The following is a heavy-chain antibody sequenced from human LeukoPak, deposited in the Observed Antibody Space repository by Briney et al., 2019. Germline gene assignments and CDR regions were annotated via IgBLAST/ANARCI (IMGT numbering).Heavy chain of an antibody. CDR2: INHSGST. Sequence: SETLSLTCAVYGGSFSGYYWSWIRQPPGKGLEWIGEINHSGSTNYNPSLKSRVTISVDTSKNQFSLKLSSVTAADTAVYYCARAPLRYDFWSGYWFKGDQLSRSAEENAFDIWGQGTMVTVSS. V-gene: IGHV4-34*01. J-gene: IGHJ3*02. D-gene: IGHD3-3*01. CDR3: ARAPLRYDFWSGYWFKGDQLSRSAEENAFDI. CDR1: GGSFSGYY.